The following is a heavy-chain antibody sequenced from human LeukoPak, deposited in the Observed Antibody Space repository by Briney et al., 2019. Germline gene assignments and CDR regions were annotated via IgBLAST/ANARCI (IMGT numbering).Heavy chain of an antibody. V-gene: IGHV3-23*01. J-gene: IGHJ4*02. D-gene: IGHD6-19*01. CDR3: AKDSWLGSFAPDFDY. CDR1: GFTFSSYA. CDR2: ISGSDGST. Sequence: PGGSLRLSCAASGFTFSSYAMSWVRQAPGKGLEWVSAISGSDGSTYYADSVKGRFTISRDNSKNTLYLQMNSLRAEDTAVCYCAKDSWLGSFAPDFDYWGQGTLVTVSS.